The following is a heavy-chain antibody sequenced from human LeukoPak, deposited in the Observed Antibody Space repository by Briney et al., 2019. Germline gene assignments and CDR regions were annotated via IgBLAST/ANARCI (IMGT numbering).Heavy chain of an antibody. D-gene: IGHD4-23*01. Sequence: PSETLSLTCTVSGGAISSHYWSWIRQPPGKGLEWIGYIYSSGSTNFNPSLNSRLTISVDTSKNQFSLKLSSVTAADTAVYYCARFTVAQVLDYWGQGILVTVSS. CDR3: ARFTVAQVLDY. V-gene: IGHV4-59*11. CDR2: IYSSGST. J-gene: IGHJ4*02. CDR1: GGAISSHY.